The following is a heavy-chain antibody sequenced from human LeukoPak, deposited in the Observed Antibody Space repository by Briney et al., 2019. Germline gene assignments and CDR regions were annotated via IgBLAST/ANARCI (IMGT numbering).Heavy chain of an antibody. V-gene: IGHV4-39*07. J-gene: IGHJ4*02. CDR3: ARAPSSGFDY. CDR2: IYYSGST. CDR1: GGSISSSSYY. Sequence: SETLSLTCTVSGGSISSSSYYWGWIRQPPGKGLEWIGSIYYSGSTHYNPSLKSRVTISVDTSKNQFSLKLSSVTAADTAVYYCARAPSSGFDYWGQGTLVTVSS. D-gene: IGHD6-19*01.